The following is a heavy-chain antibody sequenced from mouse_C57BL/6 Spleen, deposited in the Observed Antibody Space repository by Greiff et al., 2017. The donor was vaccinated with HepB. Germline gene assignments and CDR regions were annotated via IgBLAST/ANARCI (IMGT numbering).Heavy chain of an antibody. CDR3: ARNYYGTPFDY. Sequence: EVKLMESGAELVKPGASVKLSCTASGFNIKDYYMHWVKQRTEQGLEWIGRIDPEDGETKYAPKFQGKATITADTSSNTAYLQLSSLTSADTAVYSCARNYYGTPFDYWGQGTTLTVSS. J-gene: IGHJ2*01. CDR1: GFNIKDYY. CDR2: IDPEDGET. D-gene: IGHD1-1*01. V-gene: IGHV14-2*01.